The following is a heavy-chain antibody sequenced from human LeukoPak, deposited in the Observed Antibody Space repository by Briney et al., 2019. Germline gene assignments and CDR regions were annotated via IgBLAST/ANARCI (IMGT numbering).Heavy chain of an antibody. CDR2: IYYSGST. Sequence: KASETLSLTCTVSGGSISSYYWSWIRQPPGKGLEWIGYIYYSGSTNYNPSLKSRVTISVDTSKNQFSLKLSSVTAADTAVYYCARATAYGDYDYYYYYMDVWGEGTTVTVSS. J-gene: IGHJ6*03. D-gene: IGHD4-17*01. V-gene: IGHV4-59*01. CDR3: ARATAYGDYDYYYYYMDV. CDR1: GGSISSYY.